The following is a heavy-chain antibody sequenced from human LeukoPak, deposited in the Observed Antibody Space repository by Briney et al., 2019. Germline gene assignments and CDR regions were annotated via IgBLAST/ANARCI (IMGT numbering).Heavy chain of an antibody. CDR3: AKILGTTGIFDY. D-gene: IGHD7-27*01. V-gene: IGHV3-30*18. CDR2: ISYDGSYK. CDR1: GFSFSNYG. Sequence: GRSLRLSCAASGFSFSNYGMHWVRQAPGKGLEWVAVISYDGSYKNYADSVKGRSTISRDNSKDTLNLQMNSLRAEDTAVYHCAKILGTTGIFDYWGQGTLVTVSS. J-gene: IGHJ4*02.